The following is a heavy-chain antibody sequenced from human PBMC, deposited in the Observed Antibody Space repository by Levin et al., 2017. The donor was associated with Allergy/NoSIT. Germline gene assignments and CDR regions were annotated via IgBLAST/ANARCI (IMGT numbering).Heavy chain of an antibody. CDR3: ARGLVPGYGRFDY. D-gene: IGHD5-18*01. CDR1: GFTFSSTW. V-gene: IGHV3-74*01. CDR2: ISTDGSTT. Sequence: PSETLSLTCAASGFTFSSTWMHWVRQVPGKGLVWVSRISTDGSTTDYADSVKGRFTISRDNAKNTLYLQMHSLGDEDTAIYYCARGLVPGYGRFDYWGPGILVTVSS. J-gene: IGHJ4*02.